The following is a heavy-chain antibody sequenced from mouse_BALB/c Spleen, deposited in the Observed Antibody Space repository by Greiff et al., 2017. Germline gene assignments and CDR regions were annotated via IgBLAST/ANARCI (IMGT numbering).Heavy chain of an antibody. D-gene: IGHD2-3*01. J-gene: IGHJ4*01. V-gene: IGHV2-9*02. CDR2: IWAGGST. CDR1: GFSLTSYG. Sequence: VMLVESGPGLVAPSQCLSITCTVSGFSLTSYGVHWVRQPPGKGLEWLGVIWAGGSTNYNSALMSRLSIGKDNAKSQVFLKMNSLQTDDTAMYYCARDRWLWYAMDYWGQGTSVTVSS. CDR3: ARDRWLWYAMDY.